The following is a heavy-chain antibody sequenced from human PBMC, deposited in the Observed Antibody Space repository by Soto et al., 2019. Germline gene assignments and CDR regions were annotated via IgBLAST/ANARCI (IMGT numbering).Heavy chain of an antibody. J-gene: IGHJ5*02. D-gene: IGHD3-3*01. CDR2: INPHGGST. CDR1: GDTFTSYY. CDR3: ARSSGGNFGIIIEGSNWFDP. Sequence: ASVKVSCKAPGDTFTSYYLNWVRQAPGQGXEWMGVINPHGGSTKYAQKFQGIITMTRDTSRSTVYMELSSLRSDDTAIYYCARSSGGNFGIIIEGSNWFDPWGQGTLVTVSS. V-gene: IGHV1-46*01.